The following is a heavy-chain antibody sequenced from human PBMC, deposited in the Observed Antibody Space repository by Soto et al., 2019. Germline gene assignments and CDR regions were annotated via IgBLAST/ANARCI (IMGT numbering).Heavy chain of an antibody. Sequence: QVQLVQSGAEEKKPGASMKGSCNASGYTFTSYAMHWVRQAPGQRLEWMGWINAGNGNTKYSQKFQGRVTITMDTSESTAYMEPSSLRSEDTAVYYCARVLVGATPVDYWCQGTLVTVSS. CDR3: ARVLVGATPVDY. CDR2: INAGNGNT. D-gene: IGHD1-26*01. J-gene: IGHJ4*02. CDR1: GYTFTSYA. V-gene: IGHV1-3*05.